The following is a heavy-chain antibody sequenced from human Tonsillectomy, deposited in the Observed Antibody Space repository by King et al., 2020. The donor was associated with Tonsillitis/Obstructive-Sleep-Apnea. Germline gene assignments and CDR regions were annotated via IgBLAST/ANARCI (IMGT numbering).Heavy chain of an antibody. CDR3: AGRSAVGVTGTARYWYFDF. CDR2: INHSGST. J-gene: IGHJ2*01. Sequence: VQLQQWGAGLLKPSETLSLTCAVYGGSFSGYYWSWIRQPPGKGLEWIGEINHSGSTNYNPSLKSRVTISIDTSKNQFSLNLSPLTAADTAVYYCAGRSAVGVTGTARYWYFDFWGRGTLVTVSS. CDR1: GGSFSGYY. D-gene: IGHD1-20*01. V-gene: IGHV4-34*01.